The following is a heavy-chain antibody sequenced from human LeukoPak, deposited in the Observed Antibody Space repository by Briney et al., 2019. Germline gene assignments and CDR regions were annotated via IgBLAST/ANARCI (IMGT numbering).Heavy chain of an antibody. D-gene: IGHD1-1*01. CDR3: ARETWKPYDY. J-gene: IGHJ4*02. Sequence: PGGSLRLSCAASGFTFSSYSMNWVRQAPGKGLEWVAGIKEDGSAKYYADSVKGRFTISRDNAKSSLYLQMSSLRAEDTAVYYCARETWKPYDYWGQGTLVTVSS. CDR1: GFTFSSYS. CDR2: IKEDGSAK. V-gene: IGHV3-7*01.